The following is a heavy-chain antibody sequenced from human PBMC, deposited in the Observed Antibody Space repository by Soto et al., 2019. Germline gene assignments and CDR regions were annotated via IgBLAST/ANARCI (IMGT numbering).Heavy chain of an antibody. V-gene: IGHV1-3*01. J-gene: IGHJ3*02. CDR3: ARAYDYIWGTYRYTGSFDI. CDR1: GYTFTNYA. CDR2: INAGNGDT. Sequence: QVQLVQSGAEVKKPGASVKVSCKASGYTFTNYAIHWVRQAPGQSLEWMGWINAGNGDTKYSQKIQGRVTITRGTSASTAYMELSSLRSEDSAVYYCARAYDYIWGTYRYTGSFDIWGQGTMVTVSS. D-gene: IGHD3-16*02.